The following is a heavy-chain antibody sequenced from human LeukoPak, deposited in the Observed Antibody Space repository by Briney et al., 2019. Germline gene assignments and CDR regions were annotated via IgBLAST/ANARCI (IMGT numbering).Heavy chain of an antibody. CDR3: AHTYYYDSNDYYRFAFGF. CDR1: GFSVSTTGVG. V-gene: IGHV2-5*02. J-gene: IGHJ3*01. D-gene: IGHD3-22*01. CDR2: IYWDNDK. Sequence: SGPTLVNPTQTLTLTCTFSGFSVSTTGVGVGWIRHPPGKALEWLAAIYWDNDKGYNPSLKSRLTITKDPSTNQVVLILANVDPVDTATYYCAHTYYYDSNDYYRFAFGFWGQGTLVTVSS.